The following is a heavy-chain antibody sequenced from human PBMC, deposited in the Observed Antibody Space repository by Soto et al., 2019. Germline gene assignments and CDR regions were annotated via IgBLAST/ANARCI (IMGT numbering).Heavy chain of an antibody. V-gene: IGHV4-4*07. J-gene: IGHJ5*02. Sequence: SESLSLTCTVSGGSISSYYWSWIRQPAGKGLEWIGRIYTSGSTNYNPSLKSRVTMSVDTSKNQFSLKLSSVTAADTAVYYCARTQSLYCSSTSCYDNWFDPWGQGTLVTVSS. CDR3: ARTQSLYCSSTSCYDNWFDP. CDR1: GGSISSYY. CDR2: IYTSGST. D-gene: IGHD2-2*01.